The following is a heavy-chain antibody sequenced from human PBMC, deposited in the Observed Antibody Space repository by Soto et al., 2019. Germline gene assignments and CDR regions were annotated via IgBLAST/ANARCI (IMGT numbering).Heavy chain of an antibody. CDR3: GRGGYSSSWYHPYFDY. V-gene: IGHV4-59*01. Sequence: SSEALSLTCTVSGGSISSDYWSWIPQPPGKGLDWIGYIYYSGSTNYNPSLKSRVTISVDTSKNQFSLKLSSVTAADTSVYYCGRGGYSSSWYHPYFDYWGQGTLVTVS. CDR1: GGSISSDY. D-gene: IGHD6-13*01. CDR2: IYYSGST. J-gene: IGHJ4*02.